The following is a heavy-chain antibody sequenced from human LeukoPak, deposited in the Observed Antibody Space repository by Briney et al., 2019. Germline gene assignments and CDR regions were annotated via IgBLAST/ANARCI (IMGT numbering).Heavy chain of an antibody. CDR2: ISYDGSSK. D-gene: IGHD2-8*02. J-gene: IGHJ6*03. Sequence: GGSLRLSCAASGFTFSTYAMHWVRQAPGKGLEWVAVISYDGSSKYYADSVKGRFTISRDNSKNTLYLQMNSLRAEDTAVYYCAKGYWGYYYFYYMDVWGKGTTVTVSS. V-gene: IGHV3-30*04. CDR1: GFTFSTYA. CDR3: AKGYWGYYYFYYMDV.